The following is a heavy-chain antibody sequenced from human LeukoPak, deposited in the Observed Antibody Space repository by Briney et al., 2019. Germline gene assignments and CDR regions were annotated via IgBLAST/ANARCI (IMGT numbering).Heavy chain of an antibody. CDR3: ARIHTVTTGALGY. Sequence: ASVKVSCKASGYTFTGYYMHWVRQAPGQGLEWMGWINPNSGGTNYAQKFQGRVTMTRDTSISTAYMELSRLRSDDTAVHYCARIHTVTTGALGYWGQGTLVTVSS. D-gene: IGHD4-17*01. V-gene: IGHV1-2*02. CDR1: GYTFTGYY. J-gene: IGHJ4*02. CDR2: INPNSGGT.